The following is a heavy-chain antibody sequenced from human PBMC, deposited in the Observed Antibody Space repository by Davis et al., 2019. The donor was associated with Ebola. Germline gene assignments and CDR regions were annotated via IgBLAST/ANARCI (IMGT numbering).Heavy chain of an antibody. CDR3: AREKDYYYHGLDV. D-gene: IGHD2-15*01. V-gene: IGHV4-4*07. CDR2: IYTTGST. J-gene: IGHJ6*02. CDR1: GGSISSYY. Sequence: PSETLSLTCTLSGGSISSYYWRWIRQPAGKGLEWIGRIYTTGSTNYHPSLKSRVTMSVDTSKNQFSLKLSSVTAADTAVYYCAREKDYYYHGLDVWGQGTTVTVSS.